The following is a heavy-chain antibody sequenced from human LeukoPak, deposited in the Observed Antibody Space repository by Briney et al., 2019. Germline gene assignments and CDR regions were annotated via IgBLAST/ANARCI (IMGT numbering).Heavy chain of an antibody. V-gene: IGHV3-53*01. CDR1: GFSLSDNY. CDR2: VYRGGTT. Sequence: GGSLRLSCAASGFSLSDNYITWVRQAPGKGLEWVSVVYRGGTTYYADSVKGRLTISRDTSKNTVYVQMISLRAEDSAVYYCARGGTYSVGWSPDFDYWGQGTPVTVSS. CDR3: ARGGTYSVGWSPDFDY. D-gene: IGHD6-19*01. J-gene: IGHJ4*02.